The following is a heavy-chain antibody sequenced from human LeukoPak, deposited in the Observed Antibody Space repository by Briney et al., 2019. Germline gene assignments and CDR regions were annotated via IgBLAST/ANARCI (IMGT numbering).Heavy chain of an antibody. Sequence: PGGSLRLSCAASGFTFSSYAMHWVRQAPGKGLEWVAVISYDGSNKYYADSVKGRFTISRDNSKNTLYLQVNSLRAEDTAVYYCARVLDDILWFGELSSYFDYWGQGTLVTVSS. J-gene: IGHJ4*02. D-gene: IGHD3-10*01. CDR1: GFTFSSYA. CDR3: ARVLDDILWFGELSSYFDY. V-gene: IGHV3-30*04. CDR2: ISYDGSNK.